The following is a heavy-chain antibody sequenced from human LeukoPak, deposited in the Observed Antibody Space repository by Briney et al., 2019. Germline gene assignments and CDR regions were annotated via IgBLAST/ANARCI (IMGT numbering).Heavy chain of an antibody. V-gene: IGHV3-30*02. D-gene: IGHD2-15*01. Sequence: GGSLRLSCAASAFTFSIYGMHWVRQAPGNGLEWVAFIRYDGTNIYYADSVKGRFTISRDNSKNTVYLQMNSLRAEDTAVYYCAKDLRGYCSGGSCKTIDYWGQGTLVTVSS. CDR1: AFTFSIYG. J-gene: IGHJ4*02. CDR2: IRYDGTNI. CDR3: AKDLRGYCSGGSCKTIDY.